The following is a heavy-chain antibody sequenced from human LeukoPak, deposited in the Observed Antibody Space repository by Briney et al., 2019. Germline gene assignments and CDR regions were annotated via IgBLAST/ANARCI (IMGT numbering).Heavy chain of an antibody. CDR1: GVSFSSYC. Sequence: PSESLSLTCAVYGVSFSSYCWSWIRQPPGRGLEWIGDIDHGGINNCNPSSKSRVTISSETSKKQSSLTLRSVTAADTAVFYCAGLQGHSYYYMDVWGRGTTVSVSS. CDR2: IDHGGIN. V-gene: IGHV4-34*01. J-gene: IGHJ6*03. CDR3: AGLQGHSYYYMDV.